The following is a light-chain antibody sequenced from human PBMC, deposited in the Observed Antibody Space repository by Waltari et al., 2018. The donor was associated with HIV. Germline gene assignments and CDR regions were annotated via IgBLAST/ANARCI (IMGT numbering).Light chain of an antibody. J-gene: IGLJ2*01. V-gene: IGLV3-19*01. CDR3: NSRDSSGNFVV. Sequence: SSKLTQDPSVSVALGQTVRITCQGDSLRSYYATWYQQKPGQAPVLVIYGKNNRPSGIPDRFSGSSSGNTSSLTITGAQAEDEADYYGNSRDSSGNFVVFGGGTELTVL. CDR2: GKN. CDR1: SLRSYY.